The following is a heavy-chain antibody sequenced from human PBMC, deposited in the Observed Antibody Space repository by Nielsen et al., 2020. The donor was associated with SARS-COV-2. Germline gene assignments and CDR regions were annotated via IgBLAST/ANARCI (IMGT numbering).Heavy chain of an antibody. V-gene: IGHV1-2*02. CDR1: GYTFTGYY. CDR2: INPNSGGT. CDR3: ARTGIAVAGIDFDY. J-gene: IGHJ4*02. Sequence: ASVKVSCKASGYTFTGYYMHWVRQAPGQGLEWMGWINPNSGGTNYAQKFQGRVTMTRDTSISTAYMELSRLRSDDTAVYYCARTGIAVAGIDFDYWGQGTWSPSPQ. D-gene: IGHD6-19*01.